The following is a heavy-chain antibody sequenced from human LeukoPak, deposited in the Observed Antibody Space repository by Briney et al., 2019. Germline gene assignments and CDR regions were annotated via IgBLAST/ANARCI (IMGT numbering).Heavy chain of an antibody. CDR1: GFTFSSYG. CDR2: IRYDGSNK. J-gene: IGHJ6*02. CDR3: AREEGVNSIWSYYGMDV. V-gene: IGHV3-30*02. D-gene: IGHD2-21*01. Sequence: GALRLSCAASGFTFSSYGMHWARQAPGKGLEWVAFIRYDGSNKYYADSVKGRFTISRDNSKNTLYLQMNSLRAEDTAVYYCAREEGVNSIWSYYGMDVWGQGTTVTVSS.